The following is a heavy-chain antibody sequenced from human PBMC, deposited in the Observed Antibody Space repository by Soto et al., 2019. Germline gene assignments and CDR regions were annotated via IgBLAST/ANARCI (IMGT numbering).Heavy chain of an antibody. Sequence: GASVKVSCKASGYTFTSYYMHWVRQAPGQGLEWMGIINPSGGSTSYAQKFQGRVTMTRDTSTSTVYMELSSLRSEDTAVYYCARAPVYCSSTSCYANSNWLLDYWGQGTLVTVSS. D-gene: IGHD2-2*01. J-gene: IGHJ4*02. CDR3: ARAPVYCSSTSCYANSNWLLDY. V-gene: IGHV1-46*03. CDR1: GYTFTSYY. CDR2: INPSGGST.